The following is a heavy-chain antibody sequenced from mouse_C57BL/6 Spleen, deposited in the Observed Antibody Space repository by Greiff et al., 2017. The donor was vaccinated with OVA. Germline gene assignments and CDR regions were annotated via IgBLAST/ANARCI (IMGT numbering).Heavy chain of an antibody. J-gene: IGHJ4*01. CDR1: GYTFTSYW. V-gene: IGHV1-7*01. CDR3: ARSGNYDYDGDAMDD. Sequence: VQLQQSGAELAKPGASVKLSCTASGYTFTSYWMHWVKQRPGQGLEWIGYINPSSGYTKYNQKFKDQATLTADKSSSTANMQLSSLTYEDSADYYGARSGNYDYDGDAMDDWGKGTTVTVSS. CDR2: INPSSGYT. D-gene: IGHD2-4*01.